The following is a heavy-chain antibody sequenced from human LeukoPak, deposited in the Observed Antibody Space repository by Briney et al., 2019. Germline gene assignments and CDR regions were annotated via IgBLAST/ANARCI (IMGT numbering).Heavy chain of an antibody. D-gene: IGHD3-22*01. CDR1: GFTFSSYG. CDR3: ARDLVAGYYPPYYYYYMDV. V-gene: IGHV3-30*02. CDR2: IRSDGSNT. Sequence: GGSLRLSCAASGFTFSSYGMQWVRQAPGEGLEWVAFIRSDGSNTYYADSVKGRFTISRDNSKNTLYLQMNSLRAEDTAVYYCARDLVAGYYPPYYYYYMDVWGKGTTVTVSS. J-gene: IGHJ6*03.